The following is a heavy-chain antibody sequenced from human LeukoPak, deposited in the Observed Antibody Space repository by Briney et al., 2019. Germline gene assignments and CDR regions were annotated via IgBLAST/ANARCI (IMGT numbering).Heavy chain of an antibody. CDR3: ARIAAAGTLYYYYYYMDV. Sequence: SETLSLTCTVSGYSISSGYYWGWIRQPPGKGLEWIGSIYHSGSTYYNPSLKSRVTISVDTSKNQFSLKLSSVTAADTAVYYCARIAAAGTLYYYYYYMDVWGKGTTVTVSS. CDR1: GYSISSGYY. D-gene: IGHD6-13*01. J-gene: IGHJ6*03. V-gene: IGHV4-38-2*02. CDR2: IYHSGST.